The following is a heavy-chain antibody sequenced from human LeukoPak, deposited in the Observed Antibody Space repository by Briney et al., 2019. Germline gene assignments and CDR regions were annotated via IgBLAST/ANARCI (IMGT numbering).Heavy chain of an antibody. J-gene: IGHJ4*02. V-gene: IGHV4-39*01. CDR1: AGSTSSSNYY. CDR2: IYYSGST. Sequence: SETLSLTSTVSAGSTSSSNYYWGWIRQPPGKGLEWIGNIYYSGSTYYNPSLKSRVTISVDTSKNQFSLRLSSVTAADTAVYYCAACSGGSCYGFDYWGQGTLVTVSS. CDR3: AACSGGSCYGFDY. D-gene: IGHD2-15*01.